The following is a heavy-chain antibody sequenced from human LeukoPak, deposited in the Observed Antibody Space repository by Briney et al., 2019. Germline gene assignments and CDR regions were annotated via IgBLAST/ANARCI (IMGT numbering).Heavy chain of an antibody. J-gene: IGHJ4*02. Sequence: SVKVSCKASGGTFSSYAISWVRQAPGQGLEWMGGIIPILGTANYAQKFQGRVTITADESTSTAYMELSSLRSEDTAVYYCARDRTVTMGELDYWGQGTLVTVSS. CDR1: GGTFSSYA. CDR2: IIPILGTA. V-gene: IGHV1-69*13. CDR3: ARDRTVTMGELDY. D-gene: IGHD3-16*01.